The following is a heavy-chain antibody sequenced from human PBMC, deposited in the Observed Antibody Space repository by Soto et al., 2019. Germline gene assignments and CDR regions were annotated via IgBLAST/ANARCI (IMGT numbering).Heavy chain of an antibody. Sequence: SETLSLSWTVSGGSISSSGDYWGRNRQPPGKGLEWIGSIYYSGSTYYNPSLKSRVTISVDTSKNQFSLKLSSVTAAVTAVNYCEARLSRGGAYWGRGTLVTVSS. CDR1: GGSISSSGDY. CDR3: EARLSRGGAY. CDR2: IYYSGST. V-gene: IGHV4-39*01. J-gene: IGHJ4*01. D-gene: IGHD2-8*01.